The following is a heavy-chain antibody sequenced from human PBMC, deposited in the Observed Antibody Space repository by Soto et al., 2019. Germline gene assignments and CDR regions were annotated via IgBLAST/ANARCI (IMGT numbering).Heavy chain of an antibody. Sequence: QVQLVESGGGVVQPGRSLRLSCAASGFTFSNYGMHWVRQAPGKGLEWVAVILNDGSNRYHADSVKDRFTISRDNSKNTVYLQMNGLGAEDTAVYYCARDDEYSGNGMDVWGQGTTVTVS. J-gene: IGHJ6*02. V-gene: IGHV3-33*01. CDR1: GFTFSNYG. CDR2: ILNDGSNR. CDR3: ARDDEYSGNGMDV. D-gene: IGHD3-10*01.